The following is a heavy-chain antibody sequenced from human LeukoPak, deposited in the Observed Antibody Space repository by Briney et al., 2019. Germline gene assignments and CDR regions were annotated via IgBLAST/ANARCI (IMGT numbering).Heavy chain of an antibody. D-gene: IGHD6-13*01. Sequence: SETLSLTCTVSGGSISSYYWSWIRQPPGKGLEWIGYIYYSGSTNYNPSLKSRVTISVDTSKNQFSLKLSSVTAADTAVYYCARDRPGGSSLDYWGQGTLVTVSS. J-gene: IGHJ4*02. CDR2: IYYSGST. CDR1: GGSISSYY. CDR3: ARDRPGGSSLDY. V-gene: IGHV4-59*01.